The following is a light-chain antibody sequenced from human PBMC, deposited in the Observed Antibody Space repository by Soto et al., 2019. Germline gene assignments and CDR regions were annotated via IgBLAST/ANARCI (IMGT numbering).Light chain of an antibody. V-gene: IGKV1-5*03. CDR2: KAS. CDR3: QQFKSYPLT. J-gene: IGKJ4*01. CDR1: QSISSW. Sequence: DIQMTQSPSTLSASVGDRVTITCRASQSISSWLAWYQQKPGKAPKLLIYKASTLKSGVPSRFSGSGSGTEFTLTISSLQPDDFATYYCQQFKSYPLTFGGGTKVDIK.